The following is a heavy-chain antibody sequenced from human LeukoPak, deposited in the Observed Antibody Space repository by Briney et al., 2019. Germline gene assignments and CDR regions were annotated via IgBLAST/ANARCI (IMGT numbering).Heavy chain of an antibody. J-gene: IGHJ4*02. CDR1: GGSVSSGSYY. D-gene: IGHD3-10*01. V-gene: IGHV4-61*01. Sequence: PSETLSLTCTVSGGSVSSGSYYWSWIRQPPGKGLEWIAYIYYSGSTNYNPSLKSRVTISVDTSKNQFSLKLSSVIAADTAVYYCARVAVVRGLMYFDYWGQGTLVTVSS. CDR3: ARVAVVRGLMYFDY. CDR2: IYYSGST.